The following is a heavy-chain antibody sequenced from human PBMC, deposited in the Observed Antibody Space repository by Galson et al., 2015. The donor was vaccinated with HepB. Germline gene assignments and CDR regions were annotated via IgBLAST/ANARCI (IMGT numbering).Heavy chain of an antibody. V-gene: IGHV3-30*04. CDR1: GFTFSSYA. CDR2: ISYDGSNE. Sequence: SLRLSCAASGFTFSSYAFHRVRQAPGKGLEWVAVISYDGSNENYADSVKGRFTISRDESRNTPHLQMNSLRAEDTAIYYCARDKDPSRSWVDGLIYYGLAVWGQGTTVTVSS. D-gene: IGHD6-13*01. CDR3: ARDKDPSRSWVDGLIYYGLAV. J-gene: IGHJ6*02.